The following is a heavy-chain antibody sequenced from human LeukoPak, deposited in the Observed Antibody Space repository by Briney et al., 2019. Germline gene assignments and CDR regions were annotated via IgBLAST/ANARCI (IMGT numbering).Heavy chain of an antibody. D-gene: IGHD2-2*02. CDR1: GYTFTDYY. J-gene: IGHJ6*03. CDR3: ARGAKTAVLPYYYYYMDDV. CDR2: INPNSGGT. V-gene: IGHV1-2*02. Sequence: ASVKVSCTAAGYTFTDYYMHWVRQAPGQGLEWMGWINPNSGGTNYAQKFQGRVTMTRDTSIYTAYMELSRLRSDDTAVYYCARGAKTAVLPYYYYYMDDVWGTGTTVTVSS.